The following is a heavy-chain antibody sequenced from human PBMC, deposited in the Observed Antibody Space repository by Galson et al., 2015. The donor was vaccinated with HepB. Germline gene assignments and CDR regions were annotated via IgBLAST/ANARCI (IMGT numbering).Heavy chain of an antibody. CDR2: IWYDGSNK. J-gene: IGHJ4*02. CDR3: ARVDCSSTSCQNYFDY. Sequence: SLRLSCAASGFTFSSYGMHWVRQAPGKGLEWVAVIWYDGSNKYYADSVKGRFTISRDNSKNTLYLQMNSLRAEDTAVYYCARVDCSSTSCQNYFDYWGQGTLVTVSS. V-gene: IGHV3-33*01. D-gene: IGHD2-2*01. CDR1: GFTFSSYG.